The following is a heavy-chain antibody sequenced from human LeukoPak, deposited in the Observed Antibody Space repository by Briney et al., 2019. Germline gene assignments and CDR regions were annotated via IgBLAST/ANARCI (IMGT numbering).Heavy chain of an antibody. CDR3: ARGLSGLDGDY. CDR2: ISSSSSYI. V-gene: IGHV3-21*01. Sequence: SGGSLRLSCAASGFTFSSYSMNWVRQAPGKGLEWVSSISSSSSYIYYADSVKGRFTISRDNAKNSLYLQMNSLRAADTAVYYCARGLSGLDGDYWGQGTLVTVSS. J-gene: IGHJ4*02. D-gene: IGHD1-26*01. CDR1: GFTFSSYS.